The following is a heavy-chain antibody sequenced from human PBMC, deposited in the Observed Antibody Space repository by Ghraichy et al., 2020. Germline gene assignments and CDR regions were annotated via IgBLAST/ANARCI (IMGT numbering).Heavy chain of an antibody. V-gene: IGHV4-34*01. CDR3: ARGRWHSSSHNWFDP. D-gene: IGHD6-13*01. Sequence: SKTLSLTCAVYGGSFSGYYWSWIRQPPGKGQGVIGEINHSGSTNYNPSPKSQVTISIDTAKNQFSLKLSSVTAADTAVYYCARGRWHSSSHNWFDPWGQGTLVTVSS. CDR1: GGSFSGYY. CDR2: INHSGST. J-gene: IGHJ5*02.